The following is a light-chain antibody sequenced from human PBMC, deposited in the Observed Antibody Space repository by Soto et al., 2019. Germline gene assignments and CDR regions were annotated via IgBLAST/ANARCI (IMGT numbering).Light chain of an antibody. CDR2: EVS. V-gene: IGLV2-14*01. CDR3: SSYTISNTLV. J-gene: IGLJ3*02. CDR1: SSDVGGYNY. Sequence: QSALTQPASVSGSPGQSITISCTGTSSDVGGYNYVSWYQQYPGKAPKLIIYEVSDRPSGVSNRFSGSKYGNTASLTISGLQSEDEADYYCSSYTISNTLVFGGGTKVTVL.